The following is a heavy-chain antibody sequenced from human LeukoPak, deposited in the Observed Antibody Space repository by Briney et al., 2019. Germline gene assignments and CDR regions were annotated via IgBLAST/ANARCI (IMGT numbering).Heavy chain of an antibody. D-gene: IGHD2-15*01. J-gene: IGHJ6*02. CDR3: AKGVVAATNAAYYGMDV. Sequence: GGSLRLSCAASGFTFSNYGMHWVRQAPGKGLEWVAVISYDESDKYYANSVKGRFTISRDNSKNTLYLQMNSLRPEDTAVYYCAKGVVAATNAAYYGMDVWGQGTTVTVSS. V-gene: IGHV3-30*18. CDR1: GFTFSNYG. CDR2: ISYDESDK.